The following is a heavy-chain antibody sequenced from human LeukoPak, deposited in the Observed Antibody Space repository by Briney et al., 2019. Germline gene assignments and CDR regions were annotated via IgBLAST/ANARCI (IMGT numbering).Heavy chain of an antibody. CDR2: IYYSGST. CDR3: ARGVSYYDFWSGYPNWFDP. J-gene: IGHJ5*02. V-gene: IGHV4-59*01. CDR1: GGSISSYY. D-gene: IGHD3-3*01. Sequence: SETLFLTCTVSGGSISSYYWSWIRQPPGKGLEWIGYIYYSGSTNYNPSLKSRVTISVDTSKNQFSLKLSSVTAADTAVYYCARGVSYYDFWSGYPNWFDPWGQGTLVTVSS.